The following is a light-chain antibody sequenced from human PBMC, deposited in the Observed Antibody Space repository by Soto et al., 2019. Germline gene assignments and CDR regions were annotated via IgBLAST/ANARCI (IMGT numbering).Light chain of an antibody. Sequence: QSVLTQPPSASGSPGQSVTISCTGTSSDVGGYNFVSWFQQHPGKVPKLIMYEVSKRPSGVPDRFSGSKSGNTASMTVSGLQADDEADYYCSSYAATVYVFGTGTRSPS. CDR1: SSDVGGYNF. CDR2: EVS. J-gene: IGLJ1*01. CDR3: SSYAATVYV. V-gene: IGLV2-8*01.